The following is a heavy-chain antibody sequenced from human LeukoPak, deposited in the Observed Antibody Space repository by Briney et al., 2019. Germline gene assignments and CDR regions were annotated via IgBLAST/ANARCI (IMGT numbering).Heavy chain of an antibody. V-gene: IGHV4-34*01. CDR1: GGSFSGYY. D-gene: IGHD4-17*01. CDR2: INHSGST. CDR3: ARGPQRLRRYNWFDP. J-gene: IGHJ5*02. Sequence: PSETLSLTCAVYGGSFSGYYWSWIRRPPGKGLEWIGEINHSGSTNYNPSLKSRVTISVDTSKNQFSLKLSSVTAADTAVYYCARGPQRLRRYNWFDPWGQGTLVTVSS.